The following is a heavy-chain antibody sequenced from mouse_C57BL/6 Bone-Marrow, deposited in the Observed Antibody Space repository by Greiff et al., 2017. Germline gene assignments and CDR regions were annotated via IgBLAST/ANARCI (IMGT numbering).Heavy chain of an antibody. D-gene: IGHD1-1*02. Sequence: QVQLKQPGAELVKPGASVKMSCKASGYTFTSYWITWVKQRPGQGLEWIGDIYPGSGSTNYNEKFKSKATLTVDTSSSTAYMQLSSLTSEDSAVYYCARRETYYGLWFAYWGQGTLVTVSA. J-gene: IGHJ3*01. CDR2: IYPGSGST. CDR1: GYTFTSYW. V-gene: IGHV1-55*01. CDR3: ARRETYYGLWFAY.